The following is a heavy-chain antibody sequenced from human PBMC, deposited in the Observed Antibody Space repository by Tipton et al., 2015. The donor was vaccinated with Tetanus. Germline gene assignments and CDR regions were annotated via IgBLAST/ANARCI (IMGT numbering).Heavy chain of an antibody. D-gene: IGHD2-21*02. V-gene: IGHV4-61*09. CDR3: GRLYCGGDCYSPYYSGVDV. CDR2: VYPTGSA. J-gene: IGHJ6*02. CDR1: GGSVSSGSDY. Sequence: TLSLTCIVSGGSVSSGSDYWMWIRQPPGKGLEWIGHVYPTGSAYYNPDLESRVTLSVDKSKNQFSLNMRSVTAADTAMYYCGRLYCGGDCYSPYYSGVDVWGQGTTVIVSS.